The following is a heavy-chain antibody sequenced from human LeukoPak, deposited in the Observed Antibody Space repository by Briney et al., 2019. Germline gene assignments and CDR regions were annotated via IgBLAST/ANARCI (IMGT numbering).Heavy chain of an antibody. CDR3: ARLIAARPWYYFDY. CDR2: INPNSGGT. Sequence: GASVKVSCKASGYTFTGYYMHWVRQAPGQGLEWMGWINPNSGGTNYAQKFQGRVTMTRDTSISTAYMELSRLRSDDTAVYYCARLIAARPWYYFDYWGQGTLVTVSS. J-gene: IGHJ4*02. V-gene: IGHV1-2*02. CDR1: GYTFTGYY. D-gene: IGHD6-6*01.